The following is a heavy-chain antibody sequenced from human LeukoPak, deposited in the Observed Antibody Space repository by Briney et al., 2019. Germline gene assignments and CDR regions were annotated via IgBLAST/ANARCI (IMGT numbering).Heavy chain of an antibody. V-gene: IGHV3-21*01. J-gene: IGHJ4*02. CDR3: ARDEYSSSWTFDY. CDR2: ISSSSSYI. Sequence: GGSLRLSCAASGFTFSSYSMNWVRQAPGKGLEWVSSISSSSSYIYYADSVKGRFTISRDNAKNSLYLQMNSLRAEDTAVYYCARDEYSSSWTFDYWGRGTLVTVSS. CDR1: GFTFSSYS. D-gene: IGHD6-13*01.